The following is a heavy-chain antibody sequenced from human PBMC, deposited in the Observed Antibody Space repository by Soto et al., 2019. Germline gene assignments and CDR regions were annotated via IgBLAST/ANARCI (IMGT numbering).Heavy chain of an antibody. Sequence: GGSMRLSCAASGFTFSSYSMSWVRQAPGKGLEWVSAISGSGGSTYYADSVKGRFTISRDNSKNTLYLQMNSLRAEDTAVYYCAKCGGYQLLPGAFDPWGQGTLVTVSS. D-gene: IGHD2-2*01. J-gene: IGHJ5*02. CDR3: AKCGGYQLLPGAFDP. CDR1: GFTFSSYS. CDR2: ISGSGGST. V-gene: IGHV3-23*01.